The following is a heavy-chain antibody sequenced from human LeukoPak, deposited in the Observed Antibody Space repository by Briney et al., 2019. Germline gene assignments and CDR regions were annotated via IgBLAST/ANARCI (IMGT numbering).Heavy chain of an antibody. Sequence: GSLRLSCAASGFTVSSNYMSWVRQAPGKGLEWVSVIYSGGRTNYADSVKGRFMMSRDNSKNTLYLQMNSLRAEDTAVYHCARDPSCSGGSCYSEGVNWFDPWGQGTLVTVSS. CDR2: IYSGGRT. CDR3: ARDPSCSGGSCYSEGVNWFDP. J-gene: IGHJ5*02. CDR1: GFTVSSNY. D-gene: IGHD2-15*01. V-gene: IGHV3-66*01.